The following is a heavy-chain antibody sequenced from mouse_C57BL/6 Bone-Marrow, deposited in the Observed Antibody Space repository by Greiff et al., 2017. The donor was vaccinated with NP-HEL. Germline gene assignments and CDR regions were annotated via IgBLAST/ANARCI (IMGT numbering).Heavy chain of an antibody. CDR2: INPYNGGT. D-gene: IGHD1-1*01. J-gene: IGHJ4*01. V-gene: IGHV1-19*01. CDR1: GYTFTDYY. Sequence: EVQLQQSGPVLVKPGASVKMSCKASGYTFTDYYMNWVKQSHGKSLEWIGVINPYNGGTSYNQKFKGKATLTVDKSSSTAYMELNSLTSEDSAVYYCARGRVLRYYAMDYWGQGTSVTVSS. CDR3: ARGRVLRYYAMDY.